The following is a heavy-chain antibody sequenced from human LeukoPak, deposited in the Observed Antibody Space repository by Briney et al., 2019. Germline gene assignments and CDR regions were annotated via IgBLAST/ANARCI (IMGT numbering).Heavy chain of an antibody. CDR3: ARGSITIFGVVTFDY. CDR1: GFTFSSYA. Sequence: GGSLRLSCAASGFTFSSYAMHWVRQAPGKGLEWVAVISYDGSNKYYADSVKGRFTISRDNSKNTLYLQMNSLRAEDTAVYYCARGSITIFGVVTFDYWGQGTLVTVSS. CDR2: ISYDGSNK. J-gene: IGHJ4*02. D-gene: IGHD3-3*01. V-gene: IGHV3-30*04.